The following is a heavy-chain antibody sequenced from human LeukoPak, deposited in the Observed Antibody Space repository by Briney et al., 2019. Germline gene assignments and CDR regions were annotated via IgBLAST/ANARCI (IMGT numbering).Heavy chain of an antibody. V-gene: IGHV3-48*02. Sequence: PGGSLRPSCLVARLTSSTFGMDCVRQAPGKGLEWVSYIDGSSRSIYYADSVKGRFTVSRDNAKNSLFLQINSLRDEDTAVYFCARILDLWGQGTLVTVSS. CDR1: RLTSSTFG. CDR3: ARILDL. CDR2: IDGSSRSI. J-gene: IGHJ5*02.